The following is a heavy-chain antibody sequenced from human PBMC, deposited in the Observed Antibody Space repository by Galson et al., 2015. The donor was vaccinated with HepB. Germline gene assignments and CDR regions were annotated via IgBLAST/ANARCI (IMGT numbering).Heavy chain of an antibody. CDR1: GDSVSGNSVV. CDR2: TYYRSKWYN. CDR3: ARRAAIGNSLDY. J-gene: IGHJ4*02. V-gene: IGHV6-1*01. D-gene: IGHD6-13*01. Sequence: CAISGDSVSGNSVVWNWIRQSPSRGLEWLGRTYYRSKWYNESALSVKSRISISPDTSKNQFSLQLNSVTPEDTAVYYCARRAAIGNSLDYWGQGTLVTVSP.